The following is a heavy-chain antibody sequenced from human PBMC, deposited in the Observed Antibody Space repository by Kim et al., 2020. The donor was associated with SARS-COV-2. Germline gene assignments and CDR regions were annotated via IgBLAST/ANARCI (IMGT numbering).Heavy chain of an antibody. J-gene: IGHJ4*02. V-gene: IGHV4-59*01. CDR3: ARSPWELLRHTPFDY. Sequence: PSLKSRVTISVDTSKNQFSLKLSSVTAADTAVYYCARSPWELLRHTPFDYWGQGTLVTVSS. D-gene: IGHD1-26*01.